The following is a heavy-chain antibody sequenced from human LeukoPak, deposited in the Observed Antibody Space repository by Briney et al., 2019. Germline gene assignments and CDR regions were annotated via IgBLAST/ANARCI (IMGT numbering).Heavy chain of an antibody. V-gene: IGHV3-30*02. CDR2: IRYDVSNK. J-gene: IGHJ4*02. Sequence: GGSLRLSCAAPGFTFSSYGMHWVRQAPGKGLEWVAFIRYDVSNKYYADSVKGRFTISRDNSKNTLYLQRNSLRAEDTAVYYCAIQTYYDFWSGYYSIVPRFDYWGQGTLVTVSS. CDR1: GFTFSSYG. CDR3: AIQTYYDFWSGYYSIVPRFDY. D-gene: IGHD3-3*01.